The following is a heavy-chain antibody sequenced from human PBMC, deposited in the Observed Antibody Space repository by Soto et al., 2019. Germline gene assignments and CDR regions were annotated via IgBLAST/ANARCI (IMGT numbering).Heavy chain of an antibody. CDR3: ARPLEQHQLGFGMDV. J-gene: IGHJ6*01. CDR1: GFTFSTYG. CDR2: IWYDGSKI. D-gene: IGHD6-13*01. Sequence: GGSLRLSCAASGFTFSTYGMHWVRQAPGKGLEWVAVIWYDGSKIYYADSVKGRFTISRDNSKSTLYLQMNSLRAEDTAVYYCARPLEQHQLGFGMDVWGQGSPVTVSS. V-gene: IGHV3-33*01.